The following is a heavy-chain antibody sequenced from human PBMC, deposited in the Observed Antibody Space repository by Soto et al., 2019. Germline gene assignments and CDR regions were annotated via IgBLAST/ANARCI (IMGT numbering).Heavy chain of an antibody. CDR3: ARVGGGYNFGAVY. CDR2: IIPKLGSA. J-gene: IGHJ4*02. Sequence: QVQLVQSGAEVKEPGSSVKVSCKASGGGNLRDYRNTWVRRARGQGLEWMGGIIPKLGSANYAQKFQGRGKITGHESTHSVYMELRSLGSDDTAVYYCARVGGGYNFGAVYWGQGTPVTVSS. D-gene: IGHD1-26*01. V-gene: IGHV1-69*01. CDR1: GGGNLRDYR.